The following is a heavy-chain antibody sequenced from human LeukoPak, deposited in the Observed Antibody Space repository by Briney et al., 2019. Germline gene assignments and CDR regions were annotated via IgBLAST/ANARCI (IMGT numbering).Heavy chain of an antibody. J-gene: IGHJ4*02. D-gene: IGHD3-22*01. Sequence: PGGSLRLSCAASGFTFSDYYMSLIRQAPGKGLEWVSYISSSGSTIYYADSVKGRFTISRDNDKNSLYLQMNSLRAEDTAVYYCARDYHYYDSSGYYPHPYFDYWGQGTLVTVSS. CDR1: GFTFSDYY. V-gene: IGHV3-11*04. CDR2: ISSSGSTI. CDR3: ARDYHYYDSSGYYPHPYFDY.